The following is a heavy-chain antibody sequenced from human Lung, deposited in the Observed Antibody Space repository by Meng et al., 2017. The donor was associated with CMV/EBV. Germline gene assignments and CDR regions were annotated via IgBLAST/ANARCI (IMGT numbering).Heavy chain of an antibody. Sequence: GGSLRLSCKTSGYTFASHWIGWVRQLPGEDLEWMGMIHCGDSRTIYSPLFQGQVTISVDKSLNTAYLQWNSLQASDTAMYYCARHYDASWFGYWGQGTLVTVSS. V-gene: IGHV5-51*01. CDR1: GYTFASHW. J-gene: IGHJ4*02. CDR2: IHCGDSRT. CDR3: ARHYDASWFGY. D-gene: IGHD2-2*01.